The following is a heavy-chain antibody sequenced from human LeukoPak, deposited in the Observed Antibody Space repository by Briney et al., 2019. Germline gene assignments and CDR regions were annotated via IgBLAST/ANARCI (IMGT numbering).Heavy chain of an antibody. CDR3: ARVRYGSGYYYMDV. CDR1: GGSISSSSYY. V-gene: IGHV4-61*05. D-gene: IGHD3-10*01. Sequence: SETLSLTCTVSGGSISSSSYYWGWIRQPPGKGLEWIGRIYTSGSTNYNPSLKSRVTMSVDTSKNQFSLKLSSVTAADTAVYYCARVRYGSGYYYMDVRGKGTTVTISS. J-gene: IGHJ6*03. CDR2: IYTSGST.